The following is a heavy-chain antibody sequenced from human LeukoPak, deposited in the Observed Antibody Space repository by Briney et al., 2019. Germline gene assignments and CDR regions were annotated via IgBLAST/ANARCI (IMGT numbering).Heavy chain of an antibody. Sequence: GGSLRLSCAASGFTFSRFWMSWVRQAPGKGLEWVSVIYSGGGTYYADPVKGRFTISRDNSKNTLYLQMNSLRAEDTAVYYCARDGIAAAGIFDYWGQGTLVTVSS. D-gene: IGHD6-13*01. V-gene: IGHV3-66*01. CDR1: GFTFSRFW. CDR3: ARDGIAAAGIFDY. J-gene: IGHJ4*02. CDR2: IYSGGGT.